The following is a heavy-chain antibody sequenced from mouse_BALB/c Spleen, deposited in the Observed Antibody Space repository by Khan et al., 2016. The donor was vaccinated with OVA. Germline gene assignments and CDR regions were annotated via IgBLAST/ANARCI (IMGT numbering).Heavy chain of an antibody. CDR3: TWGGYGSQFAY. D-gene: IGHD1-1*01. Sequence: QVQLQQSGPELVRPGASVKMSCKASGYTFTSFWINWVKQRPGQGLEWIGMIDPSKSETRLNQKFKDKATLNVDKSSNTAYMLLSRLTSEDSAVYDCTWGGYGSQFAYWGQGTLVTVSA. CDR2: IDPSKSET. CDR1: GYTFTSFW. V-gene: IGHV1S127*01. J-gene: IGHJ3*01.